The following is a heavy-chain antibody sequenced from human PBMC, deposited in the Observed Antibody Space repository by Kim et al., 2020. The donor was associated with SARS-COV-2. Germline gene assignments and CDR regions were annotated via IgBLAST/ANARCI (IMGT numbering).Heavy chain of an antibody. D-gene: IGHD4-17*01. Sequence: VSVRSRITINPDTSKNQFSLQLNSVTPEYTAVYYCARERDYGGNSADFDYWGQGTLVTVSS. V-gene: IGHV6-1*01. CDR3: ARERDYGGNSADFDY. J-gene: IGHJ4*02.